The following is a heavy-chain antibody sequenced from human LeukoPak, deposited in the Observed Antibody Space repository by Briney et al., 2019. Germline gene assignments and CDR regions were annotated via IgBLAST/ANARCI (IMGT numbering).Heavy chain of an antibody. V-gene: IGHV3-9*01. Sequence: GTSLRLSCAASGFTFHDHAMHWVRQAPGKGLEWVSGIFRNSGSTGYADSVKGRFTISRDIGKSSVFLQMNSLRAEDSAFYYCVKDILPGGADCWGQGALVTVSS. CDR2: IFRNSGST. CDR1: GFTFHDHA. CDR3: VKDILPGGADC. D-gene: IGHD2/OR15-2a*01. J-gene: IGHJ4*02.